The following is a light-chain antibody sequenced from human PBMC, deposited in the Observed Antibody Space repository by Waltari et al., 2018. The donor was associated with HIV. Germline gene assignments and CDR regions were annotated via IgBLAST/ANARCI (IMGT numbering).Light chain of an antibody. CDR1: NLRTYY. CDR3: KTRDRSGNLYV. CDR2: GKN. V-gene: IGLV3-19*01. Sequence: SSELTQDPAVSVALGQTVKITCQGDNLRTYYASWYQQKPGQAPVPVSYGKNRRPSEIPDRFSSSASRNKAFLTITGAQAEDEADYYCKTRDRSGNLYVFGTGTTVTVL. J-gene: IGLJ1*01.